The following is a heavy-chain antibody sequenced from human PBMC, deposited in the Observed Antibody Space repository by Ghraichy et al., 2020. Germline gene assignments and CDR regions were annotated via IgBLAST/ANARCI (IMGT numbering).Heavy chain of an antibody. CDR2: INWNGGST. CDR3: ARSTSIGAAGSEY. V-gene: IGHV3-20*04. Sequence: GGSLRLSCAASGFIFDEYGMSWVRQAPGKGLEWVSGINWNGGSTGYADSVKGRFTISRDNAKNSLYLQMNSLRAEDTAFYYCARSTSIGAAGSEYWGQGTLVTVSS. J-gene: IGHJ4*02. CDR1: GFIFDEYG. D-gene: IGHD6-13*01.